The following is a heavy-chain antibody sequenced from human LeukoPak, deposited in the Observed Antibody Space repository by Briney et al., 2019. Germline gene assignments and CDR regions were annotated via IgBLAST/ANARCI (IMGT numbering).Heavy chain of an antibody. V-gene: IGHV3-30*18. Sequence: GRSLRLSCTASGFTFSTYGMHWVRQAPGKGLEWVALISSDASGKYYADSVTGRFTVSRDNSKNTLYLQMNSLRPEDTAVYYCAKDSSDWTYYSDYWGQGTLVTVSS. CDR3: AKDSSDWTYYSDY. J-gene: IGHJ4*02. D-gene: IGHD6-19*01. CDR2: ISSDASGK. CDR1: GFTFSTYG.